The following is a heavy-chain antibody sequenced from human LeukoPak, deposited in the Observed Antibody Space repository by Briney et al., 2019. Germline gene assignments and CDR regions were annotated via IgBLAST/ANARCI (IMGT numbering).Heavy chain of an antibody. CDR3: ARRGSGIAAAGYFDY. CDR1: GFTFSSYG. J-gene: IGHJ4*02. D-gene: IGHD6-13*01. Sequence: GRSLRLSCAASGFTFSSYGMHWVRQAPGKGLEWVAVIWYDGSNKYYADSVKGRFTISRDNSKNTLYLQMNSLRAEDTAVYYCARRGSGIAAAGYFDYWGQGTLVTVSS. V-gene: IGHV3-33*01. CDR2: IWYDGSNK.